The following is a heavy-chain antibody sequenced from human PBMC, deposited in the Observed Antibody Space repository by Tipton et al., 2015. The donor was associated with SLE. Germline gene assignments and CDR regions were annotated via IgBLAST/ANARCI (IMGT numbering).Heavy chain of an antibody. CDR1: GGSISSYY. CDR3: AREGWAYYDFWSGPLYMDV. J-gene: IGHJ6*03. V-gene: IGHV4-59*01. D-gene: IGHD3-3*01. CDR2: IYYSGST. Sequence: TLSLTCTVSGGSISSYYWSWIRQPPGKGLEWFGYIYYSGSTNYNPSLKSRVTISVDTSKNQFSLKLSSVTAADTAVYYCAREGWAYYDFWSGPLYMDVWGKGTTVTVSS.